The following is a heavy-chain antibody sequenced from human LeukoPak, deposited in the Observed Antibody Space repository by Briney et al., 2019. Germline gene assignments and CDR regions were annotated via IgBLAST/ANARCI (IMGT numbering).Heavy chain of an antibody. CDR2: IYYSGST. J-gene: IGHJ3*02. D-gene: IGHD3-22*01. CDR1: GGSISSHY. V-gene: IGHV4-59*11. Sequence: PSETLSLTCTVSGGSISSHYWSWLRQPPGKGLEWIGYIYYSGSTNYNPSLKSRVTISVDTSKNQFSLKLSSVTAADTAVYYCARDYYDMYAFDIWGQGTMVTVSS. CDR3: ARDYYDMYAFDI.